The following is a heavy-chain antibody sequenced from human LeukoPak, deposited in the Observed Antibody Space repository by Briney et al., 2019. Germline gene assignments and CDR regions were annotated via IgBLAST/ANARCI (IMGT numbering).Heavy chain of an antibody. CDR1: GASVTSYY. J-gene: IGHJ5*02. Sequence: SETLSLTCTVSGASVTSYYGNWIRQPPGKGLEWIGYILYSGTTNYNPSLNSRVTMSLDTSKNQFSLELSSVTAADPAVYYCARRIIARGLGQENWFDPWGQGILVTVSS. V-gene: IGHV4-59*02. CDR2: ILYSGTT. CDR3: ARRIIARGLGQENWFDP. D-gene: IGHD3-16*01.